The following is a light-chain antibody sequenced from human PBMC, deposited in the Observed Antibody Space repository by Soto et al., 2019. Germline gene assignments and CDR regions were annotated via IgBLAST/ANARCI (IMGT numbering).Light chain of an antibody. V-gene: IGLV2-23*02. Sequence: QSALPQPASVSGSPGQSITLSCTGTSSDVGRYNLVSWYQQHPGKAPKLMISEVSKRPSGISDRFSGSKSGSTASLTISGLQAEDEADYYCCSYAGTSTHTVFGGGTQLTVL. CDR3: CSYAGTSTHTV. J-gene: IGLJ7*01. CDR1: SSDVGRYNL. CDR2: EVS.